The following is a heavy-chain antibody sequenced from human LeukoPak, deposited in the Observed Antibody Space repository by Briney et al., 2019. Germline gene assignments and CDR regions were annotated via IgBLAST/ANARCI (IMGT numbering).Heavy chain of an antibody. J-gene: IGHJ6*02. CDR2: FDLEDGET. CDR3: ATTPWLTGYHRGDYYGMDV. D-gene: IGHD3-9*01. CDR1: GYTLTELS. Sequence: ASVKVSCKVSGYTLTELSMHWVRQAPGKGLEWMGGFDLEDGETIYAQKFQGRVTMTEDTSKDTAYMELGSLRSEDTAVYYCATTPWLTGYHRGDYYGMDVWGQGTTVTVSS. V-gene: IGHV1-24*01.